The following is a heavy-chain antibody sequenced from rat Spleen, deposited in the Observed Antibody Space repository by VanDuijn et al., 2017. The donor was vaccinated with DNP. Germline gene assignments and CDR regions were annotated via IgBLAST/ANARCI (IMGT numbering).Heavy chain of an antibody. D-gene: IGHD1-12*02. CDR1: GFTFSDYN. CDR2: IIYDGSRT. CDR3: ATHDNTMMVAGAMDA. V-gene: IGHV5S10*01. Sequence: EVQLVESGGGLVQPGRSLKLSCAASGFTFSDYNMAWVRQAPKKGLEWVATIIYDGSRTYYRDSVKGRFTISRDNAKSTLYLQMDSLRSEDTATYYCATHDNTMMVAGAMDAWGQGTSVTVSS. J-gene: IGHJ4*01.